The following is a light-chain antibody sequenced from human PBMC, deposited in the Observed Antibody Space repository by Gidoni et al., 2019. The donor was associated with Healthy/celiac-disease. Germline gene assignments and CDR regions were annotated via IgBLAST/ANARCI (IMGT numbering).Light chain of an antibody. CDR2: KAS. V-gene: IGKV1-5*03. CDR3: QQYNSYSWT. J-gene: IGKJ1*01. Sequence: DIQMTQSPSTLSAPVGDRVTITCRASTSISSWLAWYQQKPGKAPKRLIYKASSVESGVPSRSSGSGSGTEFTLTISSLQPDDFATYYCQQYNSYSWTFGQGTKVEIK. CDR1: TSISSW.